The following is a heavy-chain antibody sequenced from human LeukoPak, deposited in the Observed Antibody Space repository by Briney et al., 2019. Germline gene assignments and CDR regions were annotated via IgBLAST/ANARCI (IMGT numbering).Heavy chain of an antibody. CDR3: ARDLSGVTGYTYGRGIDY. J-gene: IGHJ4*02. Sequence: GGSLRLSCAASGFTFSSYAPHWVRQAPGKGLEYVSAISTNGGSTYYANSVKGRFTISRDNSKNTLYLQMGSLRAEDMAVYYCARDLSGVTGYTYGRGIDYWGQGTLVTVSS. D-gene: IGHD5-18*01. V-gene: IGHV3-64*01. CDR2: ISTNGGST. CDR1: GFTFSSYA.